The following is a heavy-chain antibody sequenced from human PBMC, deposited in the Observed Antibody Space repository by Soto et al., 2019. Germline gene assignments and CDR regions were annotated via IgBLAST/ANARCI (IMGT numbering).Heavy chain of an antibody. CDR3: AKGSGGYRPYYFDF. D-gene: IGHD3-22*01. V-gene: IGHV3-23*01. CDR1: GFTFSTYA. Sequence: GGSLRLSCAASGFTFSTYAMAWVRQAPGKGLEWVSGVSASGLNTDYADSVKGRFTISRDNSKNILYLEMNSLTVDDTAVYYCAKGSGGYRPYYFDFWGQGTPVTVSS. CDR2: VSASGLNT. J-gene: IGHJ4*02.